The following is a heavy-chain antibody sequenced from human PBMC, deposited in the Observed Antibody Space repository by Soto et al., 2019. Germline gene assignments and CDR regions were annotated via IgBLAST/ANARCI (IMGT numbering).Heavy chain of an antibody. J-gene: IGHJ4*02. Sequence: PSETLSLTCTVSGGSISSSSYYWGWIRQPPGKGLEWIGEINHSGSTNYNPSLESRVTISVDTSKNQFSLKLSSVTAADTAVYYCARGKLSDYVWGSYRYHFDYWGQGTVVTVSS. CDR2: INHSGST. CDR1: GGSISSSSYY. D-gene: IGHD3-16*02. V-gene: IGHV4-39*07. CDR3: ARGKLSDYVWGSYRYHFDY.